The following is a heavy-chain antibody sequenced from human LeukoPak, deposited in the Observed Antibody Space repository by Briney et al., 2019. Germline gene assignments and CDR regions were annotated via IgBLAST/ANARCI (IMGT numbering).Heavy chain of an antibody. Sequence: SETLPLTCTVSGGSVSSGTYYWSWIRQPPGKGLEWIGYIYCSGTTNYNPSLKSRVTISVDTSKNQFSLKLSSVTAADTAVYYCARDRVRGNSNPFFDYWGQGTLVTVSS. V-gene: IGHV4-61*01. CDR1: GGSVSSGTYY. CDR3: ARDRVRGNSNPFFDY. CDR2: IYCSGTT. J-gene: IGHJ4*02. D-gene: IGHD4-11*01.